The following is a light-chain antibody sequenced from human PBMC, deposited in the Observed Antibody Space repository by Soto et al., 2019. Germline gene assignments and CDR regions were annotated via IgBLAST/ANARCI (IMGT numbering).Light chain of an antibody. CDR3: QQSFSTLWT. J-gene: IGKJ1*01. CDR2: DAS. Sequence: DIQMTQSPSTLSASVGDRVKLSCRASQSITNRLAWYQQKPGKAPKVLIYDASNLEYGVPSRFSGSGSGTDFTLTLISLQPEDFATYYCQQSFSTLWTFGQGTKVDIK. V-gene: IGKV1-5*01. CDR1: QSITNR.